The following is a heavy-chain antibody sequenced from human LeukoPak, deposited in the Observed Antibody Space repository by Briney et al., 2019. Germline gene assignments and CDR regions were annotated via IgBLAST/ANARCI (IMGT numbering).Heavy chain of an antibody. J-gene: IGHJ4*02. CDR2: IYSGGST. Sequence: GGSLRLSCAVSGFTASSNYMSCVRQAPGKGLEWVSVIYSGGSTYYADSVKGRFTISRDNSKNTLYLQMNSLRAEDTAVYYCARLTVTYAYYWGQGTLVTVSS. CDR1: GFTASSNY. D-gene: IGHD4-17*01. V-gene: IGHV3-53*01. CDR3: ARLTVTYAYY.